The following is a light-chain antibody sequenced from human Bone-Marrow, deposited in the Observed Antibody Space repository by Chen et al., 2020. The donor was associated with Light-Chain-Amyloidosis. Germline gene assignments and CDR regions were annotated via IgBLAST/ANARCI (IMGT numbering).Light chain of an antibody. CDR2: EVS. Sequence: QSALTQPASESGSPGQSITISSFGSSNDVGSNNYVSWYQQNPGKAPKLMIYEVSNRPSGVPDRFSGSKSGNTASLTISGLQAEDEADYYCSSYTSISTVVFGGGTKLTVL. CDR1: SNDVGSNNY. V-gene: IGLV2-14*01. J-gene: IGLJ2*01. CDR3: SSYTSISTVV.